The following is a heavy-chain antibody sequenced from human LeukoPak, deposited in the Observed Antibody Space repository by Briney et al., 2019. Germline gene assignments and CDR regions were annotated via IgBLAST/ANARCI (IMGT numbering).Heavy chain of an antibody. CDR2: IRRDGRAT. CDR1: GFIFPDYW. Sequence: PGGSMRLSCAASGFIFPDYWMHWVRQAPGSELVWVARIRRDGRATTYADSVKGRFTISRDSAKNSLYLQMNSLRAEDTAIYYCARDTKAAAGVGSVDYWGQGTLVTVSS. CDR3: ARDTKAAAGVGSVDY. D-gene: IGHD6-13*01. J-gene: IGHJ4*02. V-gene: IGHV3-74*01.